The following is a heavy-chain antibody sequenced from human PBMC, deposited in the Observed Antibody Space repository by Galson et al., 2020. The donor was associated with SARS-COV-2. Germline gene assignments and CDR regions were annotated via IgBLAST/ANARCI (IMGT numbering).Heavy chain of an antibody. Sequence: HSGGSLRLSCRASGFTFSSSAMHWVRQAPGKGLEWVAIITYDGTTRYKLDSVKGRFTISRDNSTNTLFLQMDSLTTEDTAVYYCARETDDYTSSWYDYWVQGTLVTVSS. V-gene: IGHV3-30*04. J-gene: IGHJ4*02. D-gene: IGHD6-13*01. CDR3: ARETDDYTSSWYDY. CDR1: GFTFSSSA. CDR2: ITYDGTTR.